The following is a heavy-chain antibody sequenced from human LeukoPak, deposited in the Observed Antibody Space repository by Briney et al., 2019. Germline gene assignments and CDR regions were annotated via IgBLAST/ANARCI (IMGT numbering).Heavy chain of an antibody. D-gene: IGHD3-22*01. CDR3: ARDETYYYDSSGYSRFDY. CDR1: GFTFSSYE. J-gene: IGHJ4*02. V-gene: IGHV3-48*03. Sequence: GGSLRLSCAASGFTFSSYEMNWVRQAPGKGLEWVSYISSSGSTIYYADSVKGRFTISRDNSKNTLYLQMNSLRAEDTAVYYCARDETYYYDSSGYSRFDYWGQGTLVTVSS. CDR2: ISSSGSTI.